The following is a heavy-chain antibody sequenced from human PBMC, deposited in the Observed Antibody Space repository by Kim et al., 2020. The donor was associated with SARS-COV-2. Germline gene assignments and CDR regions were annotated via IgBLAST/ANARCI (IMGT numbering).Heavy chain of an antibody. CDR2: ISGNGDST. Sequence: GGSLRLSCAASGFSFSTNAMGWVRQAPGKGLEWVSSISGNGDSTFYADSVRGRFTISRDISKSTLYLQMNSLRAEDTAPYYCAKVVWGYSGMDVWGQGTT. J-gene: IGHJ6*02. CDR1: GFSFSTNA. D-gene: IGHD3-16*02. CDR3: AKVVWGYSGMDV. V-gene: IGHV3-23*01.